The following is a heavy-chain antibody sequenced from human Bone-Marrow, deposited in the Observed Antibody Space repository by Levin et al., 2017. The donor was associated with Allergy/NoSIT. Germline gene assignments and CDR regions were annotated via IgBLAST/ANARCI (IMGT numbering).Heavy chain of an antibody. J-gene: IGHJ6*03. CDR1: GGSISRSPYY. CDR3: ARGDDSPARFYMDV. Sequence: SQTLSLTCTVSGGSISRSPYYWVWIRQPPGKGLEWIGSIYYIGTTYYNPSLKSRLTISVDTSQNQFSLKLTSVTAADTALYFCARGDDSPARFYMDVWGKGTTVTVSS. V-gene: IGHV4-39*07. D-gene: IGHD5-24*01. CDR2: IYYIGTT.